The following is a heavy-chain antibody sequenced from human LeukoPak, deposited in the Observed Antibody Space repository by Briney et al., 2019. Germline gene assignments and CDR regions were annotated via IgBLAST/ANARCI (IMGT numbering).Heavy chain of an antibody. Sequence: ASVKVSCKASGGTFSSYAISWVRQAPGQGLEWMGGIIPIFGTANYAQKFQGRVTITADESTSTAYMELSSLRSEDAAVYYCARVGSYYDFWSGYSRHYDYWGQGTLVTVSS. J-gene: IGHJ4*02. D-gene: IGHD3-3*01. V-gene: IGHV1-69*13. CDR2: IIPIFGTA. CDR1: GGTFSSYA. CDR3: ARVGSYYDFWSGYSRHYDY.